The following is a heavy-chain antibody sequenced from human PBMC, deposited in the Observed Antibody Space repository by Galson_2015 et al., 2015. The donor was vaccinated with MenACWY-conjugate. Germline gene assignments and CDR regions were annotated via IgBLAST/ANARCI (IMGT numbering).Heavy chain of an antibody. D-gene: IGHD5-18*01. CDR1: GFTFSTYS. J-gene: IGHJ4*01. CDR2: ISSSSSTI. V-gene: IGHV3-48*02. Sequence: SLRLSCAASGFTFSTYSMNWVRQAPGKGLEWVSYISSSSSTIYYADSVKGRFTISRDNAKNSLYLQMNTLRDEDTAVYYCARVPGYSYGYYDWSGHGTLVTVSS. CDR3: ARVPGYSYGYYDW.